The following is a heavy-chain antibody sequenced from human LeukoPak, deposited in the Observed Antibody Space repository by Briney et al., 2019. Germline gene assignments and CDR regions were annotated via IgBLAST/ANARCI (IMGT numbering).Heavy chain of an antibody. V-gene: IGHV3-43*02. D-gene: IGHD6-13*01. J-gene: IGHJ4*02. CDR2: ISGDGGET. Sequence: PGVSLRLSCAASGLPFDQFAKQGVRHPRGRGLEWVALISGDGGETYYADSVKGRFTNSRDNSKNSLYLQMNSLRTEDTALYYCAQSGGSRSWLPDYGGQGTLVTVSS. CDR3: AQSGGSRSWLPDY. CDR1: GLPFDQFA.